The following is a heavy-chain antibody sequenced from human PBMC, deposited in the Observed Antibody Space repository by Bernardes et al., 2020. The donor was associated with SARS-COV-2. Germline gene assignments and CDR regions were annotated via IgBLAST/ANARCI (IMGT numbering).Heavy chain of an antibody. Sequence: GGSLRLSCAASGFTFSDYYMSWIRQAPGKGLEWVSYISSSGSTIYYADSVKGRFTISRDNAKNSLYLQMNSLRAEDTAVYYCARDASDYVWGSYDWGYYGMDVWGQGTTVTVSS. CDR3: ARDASDYVWGSYDWGYYGMDV. J-gene: IGHJ6*02. CDR2: ISSSGSTI. V-gene: IGHV3-11*01. D-gene: IGHD3-16*01. CDR1: GFTFSDYY.